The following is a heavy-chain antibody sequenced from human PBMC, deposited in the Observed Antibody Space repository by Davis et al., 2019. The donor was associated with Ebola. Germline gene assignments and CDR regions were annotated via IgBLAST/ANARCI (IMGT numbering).Heavy chain of an antibody. Sequence: ASVKVSCKASGYTFTSYDINWVRQATGQGLEWMGWMNPNSGNTGYAKKFQGRVTMTRNTSISTAYMELSSLRSEDTAVYYCARVGHMVRGVITRNFDYWGQGTLVTVSS. CDR1: GYTFTSYD. CDR2: MNPNSGNT. J-gene: IGHJ4*02. D-gene: IGHD3-10*01. CDR3: ARVGHMVRGVITRNFDY. V-gene: IGHV1-8*01.